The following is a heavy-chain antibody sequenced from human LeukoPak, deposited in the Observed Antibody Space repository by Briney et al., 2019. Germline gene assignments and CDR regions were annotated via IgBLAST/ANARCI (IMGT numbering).Heavy chain of an antibody. Sequence: GGSLGLSCAASGFTFSSYAMHWVRQAPGKGLEWVTVISYDGSNKYYADSVKGRFTISRDNSKNTVYLQMNSLRGEDTAVYYCARGRNVDTSMVNDYWGQGTLVTVSS. CDR1: GFTFSSYA. V-gene: IGHV3-30*04. CDR3: ARGRNVDTSMVNDY. D-gene: IGHD5-18*01. CDR2: ISYDGSNK. J-gene: IGHJ4*02.